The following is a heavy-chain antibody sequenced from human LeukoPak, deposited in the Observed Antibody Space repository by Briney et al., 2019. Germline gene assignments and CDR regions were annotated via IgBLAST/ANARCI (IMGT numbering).Heavy chain of an antibody. CDR2: IYTSGST. CDR3: ALTGGWDYFDY. CDR1: GGSISSGSYY. D-gene: IGHD7-27*01. V-gene: IGHV4-61*02. Sequence: SETLSLTCTVSGGSISSGSYYWSWIRQPAGKGLEWIGRIYTSGSTNYNPSLKSRVTISVDTSKNQFSLKLSSVTAADTAVYYCALTGGWDYFDYWGQGTLVTVSS. J-gene: IGHJ4*02.